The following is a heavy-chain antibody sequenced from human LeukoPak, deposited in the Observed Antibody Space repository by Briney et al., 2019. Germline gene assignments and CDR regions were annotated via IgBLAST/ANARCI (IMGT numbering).Heavy chain of an antibody. Sequence: ASVKVSCKASGYTFTSYGISWVRQAPGQGLEWMGWISAYNGNTNYAQKLQGRVTMTTDTPTSTAYMELRSLRSDDTAVYYCARDRIRFLEWLSYGMDVWGQGTTVTVSS. CDR2: ISAYNGNT. D-gene: IGHD3-3*01. J-gene: IGHJ6*02. CDR1: GYTFTSYG. CDR3: ARDRIRFLEWLSYGMDV. V-gene: IGHV1-18*01.